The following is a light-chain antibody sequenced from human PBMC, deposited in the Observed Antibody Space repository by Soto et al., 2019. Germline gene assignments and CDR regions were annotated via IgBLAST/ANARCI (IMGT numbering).Light chain of an antibody. J-gene: IGKJ1*01. Sequence: EIVLTQSPATLSVSPVERVTLSFRASQSVDINLAWYQQKPGQAPRLLIYGASTRATDMPGRFSGRGSGTEFTLTINSLQSEDFAVYYCQQYRNWPRTFGQGTKVDIK. V-gene: IGKV3-15*01. CDR1: QSVDIN. CDR3: QQYRNWPRT. CDR2: GAS.